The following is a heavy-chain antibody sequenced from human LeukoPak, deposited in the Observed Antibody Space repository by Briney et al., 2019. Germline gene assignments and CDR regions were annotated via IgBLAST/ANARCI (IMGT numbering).Heavy chain of an antibody. V-gene: IGHV3-43*02. CDR1: GFIFSDYN. CDR3: AKDVSGSIDS. Sequence: PGGSLRLSCAASGFIFSDYNMHWVRQVPGKGLEWVSIISGDGGRTSYADSVKGRVTISRDNSKNSLYLQMNSLRTEDTAFYYCAKDVSGSIDSWGQGTLVIVSS. J-gene: IGHJ4*02. CDR2: ISGDGGRT. D-gene: IGHD5/OR15-5a*01.